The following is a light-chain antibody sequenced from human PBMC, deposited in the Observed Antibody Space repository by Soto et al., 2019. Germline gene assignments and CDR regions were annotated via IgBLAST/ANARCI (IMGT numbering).Light chain of an antibody. J-gene: IGKJ1*01. Sequence: IVITQSPATLSVSPGERATLSCRASRSVSSNLAWYQQKPGQAPRLLIYGASTRATGIPARFSGSGSGTEFTLTISSLQSEDFAVYYCQQYNNWPQTFGQGTKVDIK. CDR3: QQYNNWPQT. CDR1: RSVSSN. CDR2: GAS. V-gene: IGKV3-15*01.